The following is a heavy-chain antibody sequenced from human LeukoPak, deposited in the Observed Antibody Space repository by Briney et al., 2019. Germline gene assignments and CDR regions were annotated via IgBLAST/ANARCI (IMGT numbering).Heavy chain of an antibody. D-gene: IGHD3-3*01. Sequence: GASVKVSCKASGYTFTGYYMHWVRQAPGQGLEWMGWINPNSGGTNYAQKFQGRVTMTRDTSISTAYMELSRLRSDDTAVYYCASSAYDFWSDPWYFDYWGQGTLVTVSS. CDR2: INPNSGGT. V-gene: IGHV1-2*02. CDR1: GYTFTGYY. J-gene: IGHJ4*02. CDR3: ASSAYDFWSDPWYFDY.